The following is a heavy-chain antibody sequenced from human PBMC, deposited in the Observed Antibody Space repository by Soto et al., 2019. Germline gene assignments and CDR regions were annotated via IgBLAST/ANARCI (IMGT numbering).Heavy chain of an antibody. V-gene: IGHV3-11*06. D-gene: IGHD1-26*01. J-gene: IGHJ2*01. Sequence: QVQLVVSGGGLVKPGGSLRLSCAASGFTFSDYYMSWIRQVPGKGLEWVSYISSSSSYTNYADSVKGRFTISRDNAKNSLYLQMNSLRAEDTAVYYCARSTSLGATNYWYFDLWGRGTLVTVSS. CDR3: ARSTSLGATNYWYFDL. CDR1: GFTFSDYY. CDR2: ISSSSSYT.